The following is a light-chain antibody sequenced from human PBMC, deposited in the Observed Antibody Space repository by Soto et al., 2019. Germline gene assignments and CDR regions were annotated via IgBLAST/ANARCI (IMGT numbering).Light chain of an antibody. Sequence: DIQMTQSPSSLSASVGDRVTITCRASQSISSSLNWYQQKPGKAPKLLIYAASSLQSGVPSRFSGSGSGTDFTITISSLQPEDFATYYCQQSYTSPLTFGPGTKVDIK. CDR1: QSISSS. V-gene: IGKV1-39*01. CDR3: QQSYTSPLT. CDR2: AAS. J-gene: IGKJ3*01.